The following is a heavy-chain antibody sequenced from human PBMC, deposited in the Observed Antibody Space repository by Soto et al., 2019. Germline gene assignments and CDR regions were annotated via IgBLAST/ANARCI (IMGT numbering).Heavy chain of an antibody. J-gene: IGHJ6*02. CDR1: GYSISSGYY. V-gene: IGHV4-38-2*01. CDR2: MYRDGKT. Sequence: PSETLSLTCAVSGYSISSGYYWGWIRQSPGKGLEWIGSMYRDGKTHYNPSLKSRVTISGDTSKNQFSLKLTSVTAADTAVYYCARSGDTMVRGVIIFHYYGMDVWGQGTTVTVSS. D-gene: IGHD3-10*01. CDR3: ARSGDTMVRGVIIFHYYGMDV.